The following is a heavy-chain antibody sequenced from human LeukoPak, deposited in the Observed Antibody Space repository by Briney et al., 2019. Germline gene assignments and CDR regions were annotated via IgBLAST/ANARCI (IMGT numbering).Heavy chain of an antibody. D-gene: IGHD1-26*01. CDR3: ARQTGATTTGGYYFDH. J-gene: IGHJ4*02. V-gene: IGHV3-74*01. CDR1: GFTFSSYL. CDR2: INTDGSST. Sequence: GGSLRLSCAASGFTFSSYLMYWVRQAPGKGLVWVSRINTDGSSTSYADSVKGRFSISRDNAKNTLHLQMNSLRADDTAIYYCARQTGATTTGGYYFDHWGQGTLVTVSS.